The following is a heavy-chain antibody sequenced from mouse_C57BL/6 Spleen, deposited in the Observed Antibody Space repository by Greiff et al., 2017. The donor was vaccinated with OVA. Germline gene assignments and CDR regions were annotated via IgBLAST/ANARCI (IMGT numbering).Heavy chain of an antibody. V-gene: IGHV5-12*01. CDR2: ISNGGGST. Sequence: EVQLVESGGGLVQPGGSLKLSCAASGFTFSDYYMYWVRQTPEKRLEWVAYISNGGGSTYYPDTVKGRFTISRDNAKNTLYLQMSRLKSEDTAMYYCARQLAYYYAMDYWGQGTSVTVSS. CDR3: ARQLAYYYAMDY. J-gene: IGHJ4*01. CDR1: GFTFSDYY.